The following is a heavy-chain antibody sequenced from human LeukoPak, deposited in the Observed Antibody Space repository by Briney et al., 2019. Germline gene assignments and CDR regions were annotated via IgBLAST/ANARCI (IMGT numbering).Heavy chain of an antibody. CDR3: ARDQQLLDY. Sequence: SSETLSLTCTVSGYSISSGYYWGWIRQPPGKGLEWIGRIYISGSTNYNPSLKSRSSMSVDTSKNQFSLKLSSVTAADTAVYYCARDQQLLDYWGQGTLVTVSS. CDR1: GYSISSGYY. J-gene: IGHJ4*02. D-gene: IGHD6-13*01. V-gene: IGHV4-38-2*02. CDR2: IYISGST.